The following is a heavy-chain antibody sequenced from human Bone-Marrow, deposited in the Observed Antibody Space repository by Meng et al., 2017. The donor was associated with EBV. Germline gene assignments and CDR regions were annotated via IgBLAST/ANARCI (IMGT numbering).Heavy chain of an antibody. CDR3: ARDRQWFFEL. V-gene: IGHV4-4*02. CDR1: GGSISSSNW. J-gene: IGHJ2*01. Sequence: QVQLQESGPGLVKPSGTLSLTCAVSGGSISSSNWWSWVRQPPGKGLEWIGEIYHSGSTNYSPSLKSRVTISLRLNSVTAADTAVYFCARDRQWFFELWGRGTLVTVSS. CDR2: IYHSGST.